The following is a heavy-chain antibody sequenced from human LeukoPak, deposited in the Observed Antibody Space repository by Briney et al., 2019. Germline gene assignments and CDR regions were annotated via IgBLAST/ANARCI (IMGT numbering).Heavy chain of an antibody. CDR2: IIPIFGTA. CDR1: GGTFSSYA. CDR3: ARGGYSSSVNSYYYMDV. J-gene: IGHJ6*03. V-gene: IGHV1-69*13. Sequence: GASVKVSCKASGGTFSSYAISWVRQAPGQGLEWMGGIIPIFGTANYAQKFQGRVTITADESTSTAYMELSSLRSEDTAVYYCARGGYSSSVNSYYYMDVWGKGTTVTVSS. D-gene: IGHD6-6*01.